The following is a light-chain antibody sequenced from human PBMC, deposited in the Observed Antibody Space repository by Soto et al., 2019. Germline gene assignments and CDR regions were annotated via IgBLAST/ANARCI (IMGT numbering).Light chain of an antibody. CDR3: CSYTTTSTWV. CDR1: SSDVGGYNY. CDR2: DVT. J-gene: IGLJ3*02. Sequence: QSALTQPASVSGSPGQSITISCTGTSSDVGGYNYVSWYQHHPGKAPKVMIYDVTSRPSGVSNRFSGSKSGNTASLTISGLQAEDEADYYCCSYTTTSTWVFGGGTKVTVL. V-gene: IGLV2-14*03.